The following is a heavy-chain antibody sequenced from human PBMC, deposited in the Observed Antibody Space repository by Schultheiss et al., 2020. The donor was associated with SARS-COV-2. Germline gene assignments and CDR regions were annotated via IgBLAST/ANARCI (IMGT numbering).Heavy chain of an antibody. CDR2: IKQDGSEK. D-gene: IGHD1-7*01. J-gene: IGHJ4*02. Sequence: GESLKISCAASGFTFSSYWMSWVRQAPGKGLEWVANIKQDGSEKYYVDSVKGRFTISRDNAKNSLYLQMNSLRAEDTAVYYCAREIGTRDDYWGQGTLVTVSS. CDR1: GFTFSSYW. V-gene: IGHV3-7*01. CDR3: AREIGTRDDY.